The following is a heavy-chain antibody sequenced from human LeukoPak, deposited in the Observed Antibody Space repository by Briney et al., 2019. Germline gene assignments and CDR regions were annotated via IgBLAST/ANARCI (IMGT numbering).Heavy chain of an antibody. CDR1: GFTFSSYW. CDR3: ARDGSYPTYYFDY. J-gene: IGHJ4*02. D-gene: IGHD1-26*01. Sequence: GGSLRLSCAASGFTFSSYWMSWVRQAPGKGLEWVANIKQDGSEKYYVGSVKGRFTISRDNAKNSLYPQMNSLRAEDTAVYYCARDGSYPTYYFDYWGQGTLVTVSS. V-gene: IGHV3-7*01. CDR2: IKQDGSEK.